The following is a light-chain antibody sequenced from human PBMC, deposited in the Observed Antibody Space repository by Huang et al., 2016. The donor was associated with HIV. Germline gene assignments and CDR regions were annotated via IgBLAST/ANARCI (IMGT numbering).Light chain of an antibody. Sequence: DIVMTQSPDSLAVSLGERDTINCKSSQTILHDSDSRNYLAWYQQKPGQPPKLLIHWASSRKAGVPDRFIGSGSGTDFTLTISSLQAEDVAVYYCQQYYSSPFTFGPGTNVDI. J-gene: IGKJ3*01. V-gene: IGKV4-1*01. CDR1: QTILHDSDSRNY. CDR3: QQYYSSPFT. CDR2: WAS.